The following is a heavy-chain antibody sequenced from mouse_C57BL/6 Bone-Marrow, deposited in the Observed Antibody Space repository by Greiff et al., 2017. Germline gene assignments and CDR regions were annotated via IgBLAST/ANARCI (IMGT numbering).Heavy chain of an antibody. CDR2: INPNYGTT. Sequence: VQLQQSGPELVKPGASVKISCTASGYSFTDYNMHWVKQSNGKSLEWIGVINPNYGTTSYNQKFKGKATLTVDQSSSTAYMQHNSLPSEDSAVYFCARGHLTSDYGGQGTTLTVSA. CDR1: GYSFTDYN. CDR3: ARGHLTSDY. V-gene: IGHV1-39*01. J-gene: IGHJ2*01. D-gene: IGHD4-1*01.